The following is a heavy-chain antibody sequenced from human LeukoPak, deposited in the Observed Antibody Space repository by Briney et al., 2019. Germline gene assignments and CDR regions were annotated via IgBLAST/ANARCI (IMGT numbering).Heavy chain of an antibody. J-gene: IGHJ5*02. Sequence: GASVKVSCKASGYPFSSYGISWVRQAPGQGLEWMGWISAYDGNTNYAQKVQGRVTMTTDTSTSTTYMELRSLRSDDTAVYYCARGSGAFRRNYWFDPWGQGTLVTVSS. CDR1: GYPFSSYG. V-gene: IGHV1-18*01. CDR3: ARGSGAFRRNYWFDP. CDR2: ISAYDGNT. D-gene: IGHD1-1*01.